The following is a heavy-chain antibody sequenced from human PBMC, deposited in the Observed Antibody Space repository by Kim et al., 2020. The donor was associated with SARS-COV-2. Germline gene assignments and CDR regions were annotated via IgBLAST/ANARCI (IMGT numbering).Heavy chain of an antibody. J-gene: IGHJ6*02. CDR1: GFTFSDYY. Sequence: GGSLRLSCAASGFTFSDYYMSWIRQAPGKGLEWVSYISSSSSYTNYADSVKGRFTISRDNAKNSLYLQMNSLRAEDTAVYYCARGLDHLYDRYGMDVWGQGTTVTVSS. D-gene: IGHD2-2*02. CDR2: ISSSSSYT. V-gene: IGHV3-11*06. CDR3: ARGLDHLYDRYGMDV.